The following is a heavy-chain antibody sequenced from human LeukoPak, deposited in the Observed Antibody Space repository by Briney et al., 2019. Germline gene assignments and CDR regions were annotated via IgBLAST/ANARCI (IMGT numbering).Heavy chain of an antibody. D-gene: IGHD6-13*01. CDR3: ARAPIAGAAAGTFDY. J-gene: IGHJ4*02. V-gene: IGHV4-59*01. CDR2: IYYSGST. Sequence: SETLSLTCTVSGGSITSYYWSWIRQPPGKGLEWIGYIYYSGSTKYNPSLKSRVTISVDTSKNQFSLRLSSVTAADTAVYYCARAPIAGAAAGTFDYWGQGTLVTVSS. CDR1: GGSITSYY.